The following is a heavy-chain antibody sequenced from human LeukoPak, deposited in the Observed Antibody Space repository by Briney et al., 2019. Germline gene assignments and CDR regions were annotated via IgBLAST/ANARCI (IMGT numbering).Heavy chain of an antibody. J-gene: IGHJ4*02. D-gene: IGHD5-18*01. CDR2: ISVSGNT. V-gene: IGHV3-23*01. CDR3: ARGGRDTAMVPDY. CDR1: GFTLSSYA. Sequence: GGSLRLSCAASGFTLSSYAMSWVRQAPGKGLEWVSAISVSGNTYHADSVKGRFTISRDSSKNTLYLQMNRLRAEDAAVYYCARGGRDTAMVPDYWGQGTLVTVSS.